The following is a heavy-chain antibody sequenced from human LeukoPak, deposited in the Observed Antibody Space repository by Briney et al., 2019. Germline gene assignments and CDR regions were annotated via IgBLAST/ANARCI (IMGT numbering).Heavy chain of an antibody. Sequence: ASVKVSCKASGYTFTGYYMHWVRQAPGQGLEWMGWINPNSGGTNYAQKFQGRVTMTRDTSISTAYMELSRLRSDDTAVYYYASDQGLNDQYAFDIWGQGTMVTVSS. CDR1: GYTFTGYY. V-gene: IGHV1-2*02. CDR3: ASDQGLNDQYAFDI. D-gene: IGHD1-1*01. CDR2: INPNSGGT. J-gene: IGHJ3*02.